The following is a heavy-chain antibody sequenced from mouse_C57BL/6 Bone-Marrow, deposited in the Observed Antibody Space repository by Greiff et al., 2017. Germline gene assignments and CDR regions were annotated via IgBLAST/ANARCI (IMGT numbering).Heavy chain of an antibody. Sequence: VQLQQSGAELVRPGASVKLSCTASGFNIKNDYMHWVKQRPEQGLEWIGWIDPENGDTEYASKFQGKATITADTSSNTAYLQLSSLTSEDTAVYYCTTAYDGYYPYFDYWGQGTTLTVSS. J-gene: IGHJ2*01. CDR1: GFNIKNDY. CDR2: IDPENGDT. D-gene: IGHD2-3*01. V-gene: IGHV14-4*01. CDR3: TTAYDGYYPYFDY.